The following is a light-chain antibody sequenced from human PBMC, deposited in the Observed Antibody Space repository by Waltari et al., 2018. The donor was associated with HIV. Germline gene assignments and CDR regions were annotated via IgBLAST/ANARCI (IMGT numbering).Light chain of an antibody. Sequence: EIVMTQSPATLSVSPGERATLSCRASQSIINNSAWYQHKPGQAPRLLISAASTRATGFPARFSGSGWGTEFTLTISSLQSEDSAVYYCQQYNNWPLTFGGGTKVEIK. V-gene: IGKV3-15*01. CDR1: QSIINN. CDR2: AAS. CDR3: QQYNNWPLT. J-gene: IGKJ4*01.